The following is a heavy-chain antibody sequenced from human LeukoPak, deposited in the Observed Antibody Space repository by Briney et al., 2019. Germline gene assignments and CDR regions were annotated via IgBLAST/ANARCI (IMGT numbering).Heavy chain of an antibody. CDR3: AREGDGYNYGFDY. J-gene: IGHJ4*02. D-gene: IGHD5-24*01. V-gene: IGHV4-59*01. Sequence: SETVSLTCTVSGGSISSYYWSCIRQPPGKGLEWIGYIYYSGSTNYNPSLKSRVTISVDTSKNQFSLKLSSVTAADTAVYYCAREGDGYNYGFDYWGQGTLVTVSS. CDR2: IYYSGST. CDR1: GGSISSYY.